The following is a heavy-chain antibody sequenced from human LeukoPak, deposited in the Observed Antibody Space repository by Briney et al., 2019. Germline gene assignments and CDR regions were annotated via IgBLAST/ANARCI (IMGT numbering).Heavy chain of an antibody. CDR1: GGTFSSYA. Sequence: ASVKVSCKASGGTFSSYAISWVRQAPGQGLEWMGRIIPILGIANYAQKFQGRVTITADKSTSTAYMELSSLRSEDTAVYYCAREVGRSSSWHRTFDYWGQGTLVTVSS. CDR2: IIPILGIA. CDR3: AREVGRSSSWHRTFDY. D-gene: IGHD6-13*01. J-gene: IGHJ4*02. V-gene: IGHV1-69*04.